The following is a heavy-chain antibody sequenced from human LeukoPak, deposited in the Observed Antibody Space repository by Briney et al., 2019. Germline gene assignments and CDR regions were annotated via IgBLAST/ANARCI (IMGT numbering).Heavy chain of an antibody. J-gene: IGHJ4*02. D-gene: IGHD3-22*01. V-gene: IGHV4-39*01. CDR1: GGSISSSSYY. Sequence: SETLSLTCTVSGGSISSSSYYWGWICQPPGKGLEWIGSIYYSGSTYYNPSLKSRVTISVDTSKNQFSLKLSSVTAADTAVYYCARRSYYDSSGYYYVETFDYWGQGTLVTVSS. CDR2: IYYSGST. CDR3: ARRSYYDSSGYYYVETFDY.